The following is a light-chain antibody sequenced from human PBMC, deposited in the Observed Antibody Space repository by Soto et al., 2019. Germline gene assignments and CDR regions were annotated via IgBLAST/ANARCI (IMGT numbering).Light chain of an antibody. CDR3: QHYNSYSEA. CDR1: QTIIRW. CDR2: KAS. J-gene: IGKJ1*01. Sequence: DIEMTQSPSTLSGSVGDRVTITCRASQTIIRWLAWYQQKPGKAPKLLIYKASTLKSGVPSRFSGSGSGTEFTLTISSLQPDDFATYYCQHYNSYSEAFGQGTKVDIK. V-gene: IGKV1-5*03.